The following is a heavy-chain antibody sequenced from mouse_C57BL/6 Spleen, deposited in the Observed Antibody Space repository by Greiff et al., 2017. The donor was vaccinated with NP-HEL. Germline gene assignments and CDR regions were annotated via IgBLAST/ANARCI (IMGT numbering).Heavy chain of an antibody. Sequence: EVQLQQSVAELVRPGASVKLSCTASGFNIKNTYMHWVKQRPEQGLEWIGRIDPANGNPKYAPKFQGKATITADTSSNTAYLQLSSLTSEDTAIYYCAFNYYGSSYRAMDYWGQGTSVTVSS. J-gene: IGHJ4*01. V-gene: IGHV14-3*01. CDR3: AFNYYGSSYRAMDY. D-gene: IGHD1-1*01. CDR1: GFNIKNTY. CDR2: IDPANGNP.